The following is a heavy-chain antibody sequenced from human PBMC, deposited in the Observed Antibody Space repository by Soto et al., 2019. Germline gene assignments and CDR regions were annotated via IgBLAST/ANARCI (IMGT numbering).Heavy chain of an antibody. D-gene: IGHD6-13*01. CDR2: ISYDGSNK. V-gene: IGHV3-30*18. J-gene: IGHJ6*04. CDR1: GFTFSSYG. Sequence: QVQLVESGGGVVQPGRSLRLSCAASGFTFSSYGMHWVRQAPGKGLEWVAVISYDGSNKYYADSVKGRFTISRDNSKNTLYLQMNSLRAEATAVYYCAKDLSRSWYVAGYGMDVWGEGTTVTVSS. CDR3: AKDLSRSWYVAGYGMDV.